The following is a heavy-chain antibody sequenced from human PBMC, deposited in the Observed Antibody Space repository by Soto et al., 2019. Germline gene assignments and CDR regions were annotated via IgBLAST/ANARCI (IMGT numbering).Heavy chain of an antibody. V-gene: IGHV4-59*12. CDR1: GGSISSYY. D-gene: IGHD1-26*01. CDR3: ACLGWSYAVPHFYY. J-gene: IGHJ4*02. Sequence: PSETLSLTCTVSGGSISSYYWSWIRQPPGKGLEWIGEIYHSGSTNYNPSLKSRVTISVDKSKNQFSLKLSSVTAADTAVYYCACLGWSYAVPHFYYWGQGTLVTVSS. CDR2: IYHSGST.